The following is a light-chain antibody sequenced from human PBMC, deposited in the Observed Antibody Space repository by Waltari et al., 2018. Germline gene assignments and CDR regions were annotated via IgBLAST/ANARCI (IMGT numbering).Light chain of an antibody. CDR3: HQYYDIPYS. J-gene: IGKJ2*03. V-gene: IGKV3-11*01. Sequence: PGERATLSCRASQSVGSYLAWYQQRPGQAPRLLISDASNRATGIPARFSGSGSETDFTLTISSLQAEDVAVYYCHQYYDIPYSFGQGTKLEIK. CDR1: QSVGSY. CDR2: DAS.